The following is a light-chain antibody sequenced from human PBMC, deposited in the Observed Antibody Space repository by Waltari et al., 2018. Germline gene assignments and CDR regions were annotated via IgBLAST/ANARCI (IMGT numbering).Light chain of an antibody. J-gene: IGLJ3*02. CDR2: EDT. CDR3: FSTDSTGNLRV. Sequence: SYELTQPPSVSVSPGRTATITCSGDALPKSFAYWYQQKSGQAPVLVIYEDTKRPSGISDRFSGSNSGAVATLTISGAQVDDEAEYFCFSTDSTGNLRVFGGGTKLTVL. V-gene: IGLV3-10*01. CDR1: ALPKSF.